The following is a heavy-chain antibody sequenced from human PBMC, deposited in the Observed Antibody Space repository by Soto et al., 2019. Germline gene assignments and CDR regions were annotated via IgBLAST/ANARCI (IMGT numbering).Heavy chain of an antibody. V-gene: IGHV3-23*01. CDR2: ISGDGTRA. CDR3: AKDRGDGNYYFDS. D-gene: IGHD1-26*01. J-gene: IGHJ4*02. Sequence: GGSLRLSCAASGFTFSGHAMSWVRQAPGKGLEWVSGISGDGTRAFYPDSVKGRFTISRDNSKNTLFLQMNSLRAEDTALYYCAKDRGDGNYYFDSWGQGILVTVSS. CDR1: GFTFSGHA.